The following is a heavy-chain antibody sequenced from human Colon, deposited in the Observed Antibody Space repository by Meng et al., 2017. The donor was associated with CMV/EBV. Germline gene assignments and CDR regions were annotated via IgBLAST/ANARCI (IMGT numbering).Heavy chain of an antibody. CDR2: IKPNSDVT. V-gene: IGHV1-2*02. D-gene: IGHD6-6*01. CDR3: AILTVAAPFDY. J-gene: IGHJ4*02. Sequence: ASVKVSCKASGYSVSDKYLPWVRQAPGQGLEWMGWIKPNSDVTNYAKRFQGRVSMTRDASINTAYMELSSLRSDDTAVYYCAILTVAAPFDYWGQGTLVTVSS. CDR1: GYSVSDKY.